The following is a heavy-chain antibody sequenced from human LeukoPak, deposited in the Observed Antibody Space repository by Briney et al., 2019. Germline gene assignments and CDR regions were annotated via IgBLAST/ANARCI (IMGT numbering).Heavy chain of an antibody. V-gene: IGHV4-34*01. CDR2: IDHIGTT. Sequence: PSETLSLTCEVFGGSLSGYYWSWIRQSPRQGLEWIGEIDHIGTTNYNPSLKTRVTMSVDTSKSQFSLKLTSVTAADTAVYYCAREDMVVGGASDIWGQGTTVSVST. CDR1: GGSLSGYY. D-gene: IGHD2-15*01. J-gene: IGHJ3*02. CDR3: AREDMVVGGASDI.